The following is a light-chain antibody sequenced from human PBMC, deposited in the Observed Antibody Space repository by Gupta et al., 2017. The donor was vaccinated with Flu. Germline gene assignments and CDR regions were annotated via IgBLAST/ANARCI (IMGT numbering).Light chain of an antibody. J-gene: IGLJ1*01. CDR3: SSHAGRVTWV. V-gene: IGLV2-11*01. Sequence: QSAPTQPRSVSGSPGHSVTIPCTGSSNDVGGSNRVSWYQQRPGKAPKLILYDVTERPSGVPDRFSGSKSGNTASLTISGLQADDEADYYCSSHAGRVTWVFGTGTTVTVL. CDR1: SNDVGGSNR. CDR2: DVT.